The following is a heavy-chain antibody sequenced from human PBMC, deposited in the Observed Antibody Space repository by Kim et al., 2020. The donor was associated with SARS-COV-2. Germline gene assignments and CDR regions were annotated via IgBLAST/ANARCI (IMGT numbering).Heavy chain of an antibody. CDR3: ARAVWFGADFDY. V-gene: IGHV1-2*02. J-gene: IGHJ4*02. CDR2: T. D-gene: IGHD3-10*01. Sequence: TNKAQKITGRVTMTRDTSISTAYMELSRVGSDDTAVYYCARAVWFGADFDYWGQGTLVTVSS.